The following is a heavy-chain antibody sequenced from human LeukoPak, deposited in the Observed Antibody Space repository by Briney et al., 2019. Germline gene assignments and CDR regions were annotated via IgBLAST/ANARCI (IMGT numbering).Heavy chain of an antibody. CDR3: ARLYGDYGTYYYYYGMDV. CDR2: ISSGGST. J-gene: IGHJ6*02. Sequence: PGGSLRLSCAASEFTVSSNYMSWVRQAPGKGLEWVSVISSGGSTYYADSVKGRFTISRDNSKNTLYLQMNSLRAEDTAVYYCARLYGDYGTYYYYYGMDVWGQGTTVTVSS. V-gene: IGHV3-66*02. D-gene: IGHD4-17*01. CDR1: EFTVSSNY.